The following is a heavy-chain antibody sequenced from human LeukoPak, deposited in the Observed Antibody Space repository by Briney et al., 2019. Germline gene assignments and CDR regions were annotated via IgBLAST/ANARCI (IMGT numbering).Heavy chain of an antibody. Sequence: GESLKISCIVSGYSFTTYWIGWVRQMPGKGLEWMGIIYLGDSDTRYSPSFQGQVTISADKSISTAYLQWSSLKASDTAIYYCAKRADSSGDYYLGYWGQGTLVTVSS. CDR3: AKRADSSGDYYLGY. V-gene: IGHV5-51*01. CDR2: IYLGDSDT. D-gene: IGHD3-22*01. CDR1: GYSFTTYW. J-gene: IGHJ4*02.